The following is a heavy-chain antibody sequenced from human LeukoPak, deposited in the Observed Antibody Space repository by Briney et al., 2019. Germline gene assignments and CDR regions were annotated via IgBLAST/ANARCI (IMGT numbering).Heavy chain of an antibody. CDR3: ARGQQLNDY. CDR1: GFTFSSYS. D-gene: IGHD6-13*01. Sequence: GGSLRLSCAASGFTFSSYSMNWVRQAPGKGLEWVSYISSSSTIYYADSVKGRFTISRDNAKNSLYLQMNSLRDEDTAVYYCARGQQLNDYWGQGTLVTVSS. J-gene: IGHJ4*02. V-gene: IGHV3-48*02. CDR2: ISSSSTI.